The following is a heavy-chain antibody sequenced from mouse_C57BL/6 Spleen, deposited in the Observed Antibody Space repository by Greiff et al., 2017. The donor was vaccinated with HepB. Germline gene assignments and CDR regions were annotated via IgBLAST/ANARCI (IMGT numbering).Heavy chain of an antibody. CDR3: ARAFQDWYFDV. J-gene: IGHJ1*03. CDR2: ISGGGGNT. D-gene: IGHD3-2*02. V-gene: IGHV5-9*01. Sequence: EVKLMESGGGLVKPGGSLKLSCAASGFTFSSYTMSWVRQTPEKRLEWVATISGGGGNTYYPDSVKGRFTISRDNAKNTLYLQMSSLRSEDTALYYCARAFQDWYFDVWGTGTTVTVSS. CDR1: GFTFSSYT.